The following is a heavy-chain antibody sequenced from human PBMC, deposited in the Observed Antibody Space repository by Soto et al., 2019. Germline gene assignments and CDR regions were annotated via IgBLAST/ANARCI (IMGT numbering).Heavy chain of an antibody. CDR3: ARGKQLATLHWSDY. J-gene: IGHJ4*02. Sequence: GGALRLSCAASGFSFSSYAMHGVRQAPGKGLEGVAGISYDGSNKYYADSVKCRFTISRDNSKNTLYLQMNSLRADDTAVYYCARGKQLATLHWSDYWRQGSLVTVSS. CDR2: ISYDGSNK. D-gene: IGHD6-13*01. CDR1: GFSFSSYA. V-gene: IGHV3-30*01.